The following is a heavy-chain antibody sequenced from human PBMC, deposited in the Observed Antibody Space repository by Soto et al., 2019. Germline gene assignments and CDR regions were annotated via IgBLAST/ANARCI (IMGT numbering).Heavy chain of an antibody. CDR2: INGGNGNT. J-gene: IGHJ3*02. V-gene: IGHV1-3*01. CDR1: RYTFSNYA. CDR3: AICSGGSCNPDAFDI. D-gene: IGHD2-15*01. Sequence: ALVKVSCKASRYTFSNYAMHWVRQAPGQRLEWMAWINGGNGNTKYSQKCQGRVTITRDTSASTAYMDLSSLTSEDTAMYYCAICSGGSCNPDAFDIWGQGTMVTVSS.